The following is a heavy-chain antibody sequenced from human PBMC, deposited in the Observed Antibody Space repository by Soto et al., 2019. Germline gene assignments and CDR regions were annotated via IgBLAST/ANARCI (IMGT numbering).Heavy chain of an antibody. CDR2: IACDGSNK. V-gene: IGHV3-30*18. D-gene: IGHD6-13*01. CDR3: AKDRGSSWAFDY. Sequence: QRLSCAASGFTFSSYGMHWVRQAPGKGLEWVTVIACDGSNKYNAYSVKGRFTISRDNSKITLYLQMNSLRDEDTAVYYCAKDRGSSWAFDYWGQGTLVTVSS. J-gene: IGHJ4*02. CDR1: GFTFSSYG.